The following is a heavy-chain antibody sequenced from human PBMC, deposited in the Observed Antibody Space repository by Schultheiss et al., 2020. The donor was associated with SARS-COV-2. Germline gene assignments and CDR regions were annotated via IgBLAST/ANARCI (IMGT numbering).Heavy chain of an antibody. CDR2: IYSGGST. J-gene: IGHJ5*02. CDR3: AKDSPIVVVPAAFPDWFDP. Sequence: GGSLRLSCAASGFTVSSNYMSWVRQAPGKGLEWVSVIYSGGSTYYADSVKGRFTISRDNSKNTLYLQMNSLRAEDTAVYYCAKDSPIVVVPAAFPDWFDPWGQGTLVTVSS. D-gene: IGHD2-2*01. V-gene: IGHV3-53*01. CDR1: GFTVSSNY.